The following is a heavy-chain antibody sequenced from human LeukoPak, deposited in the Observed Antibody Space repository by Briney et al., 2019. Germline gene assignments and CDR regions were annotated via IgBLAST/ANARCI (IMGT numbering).Heavy chain of an antibody. CDR3: ARIGVNTAMPLFDY. Sequence: ASVKVSCKVSGYTLTELSMHWVRQAPGKGLEWMGGFDPEDGETIYAQKFQGRVTMTRDTSTSTVYMELSSLRSEDTAVYYCARIGVNTAMPLFDYWGQEPLVTVSS. CDR1: GYTLTELS. D-gene: IGHD5-18*01. V-gene: IGHV1-24*01. CDR2: FDPEDGET. J-gene: IGHJ4*02.